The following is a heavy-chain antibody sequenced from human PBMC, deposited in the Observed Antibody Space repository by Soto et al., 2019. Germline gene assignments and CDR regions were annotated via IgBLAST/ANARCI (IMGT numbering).Heavy chain of an antibody. CDR2: ISYDGSNK. CDR1: GFTFSSYG. V-gene: IGHV3-30*18. J-gene: IGHJ4*02. Sequence: PGWSLRLSCAASGFTFSSYGMHWVRQAPGQGLEWVAVISYDGSNKYYADSVKGRFTISRDNSKNTLYLQMNSLRAEDTAVYYCAKDGGTVREGAASLYDCGQGTLDTLAS. CDR3: AKDGGTVREGAASLYD. D-gene: IGHD1-26*01.